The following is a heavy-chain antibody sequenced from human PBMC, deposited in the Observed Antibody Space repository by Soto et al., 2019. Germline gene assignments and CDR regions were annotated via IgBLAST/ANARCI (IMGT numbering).Heavy chain of an antibody. CDR3: ARSGWSFNFDY. CDR2: IYSTGST. Sequence: SETLSLTSTVSGGSISSYYWNWIRQPAGKGLEWIGRIYSTGSTNYNPSLKSRVTMSLNTSENQFSLNLSSVTAADTAVYYCARSGWSFNFDYWAQGTLVTVSS. V-gene: IGHV4-4*07. CDR1: GGSISSYY. J-gene: IGHJ4*02. D-gene: IGHD2-15*01.